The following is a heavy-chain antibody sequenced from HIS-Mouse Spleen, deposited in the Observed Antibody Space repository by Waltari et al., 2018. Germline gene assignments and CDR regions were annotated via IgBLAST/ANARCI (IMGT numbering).Heavy chain of an antibody. J-gene: IGHJ4*02. CDR1: GFTFSSHG. CDR3: AKGGLMVDAIGDY. CDR2: IWYDGSNK. Sequence: QVQLVESGGGVVQPGRSLRLSCAASGFTFSSHGLHWVRLAPGKGLEWVEVIWYDGSNKYYADSVKGRFTISRDNSKNTLYLQMNSLRAEDTAVYYCAKGGLMVDAIGDYWGQGTLVTVSS. V-gene: IGHV3-33*06. D-gene: IGHD2-8*01.